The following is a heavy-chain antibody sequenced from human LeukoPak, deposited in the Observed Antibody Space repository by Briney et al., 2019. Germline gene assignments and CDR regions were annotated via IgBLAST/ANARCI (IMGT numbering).Heavy chain of an antibody. CDR1: GYTFTSHY. CDR2: INPSGGST. V-gene: IGHV1-46*01. J-gene: IGHJ4*02. D-gene: IGHD3-22*01. Sequence: GASVKVSCKASGYTFTSHYMHWVRQAPGQGLEWMGIINPSGGSTSYAQKFQGRVTMTRDTSTSTVYMELSSLRSEGTAVYYCARADNYYDSSGYYKELGAFDYWGQGTLVTVSS. CDR3: ARADNYYDSSGYYKELGAFDY.